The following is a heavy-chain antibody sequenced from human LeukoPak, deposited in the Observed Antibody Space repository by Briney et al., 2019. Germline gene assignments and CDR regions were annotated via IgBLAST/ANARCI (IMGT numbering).Heavy chain of an antibody. CDR2: ISAYNGNT. Sequence: ASVKVSCKASGYTFTSYGISWVRQAPGQGLEWMGWISAYNGNTNYAQKLQGRVTMTTDTSTSTAYMELRSLRSEDTAVYYCARDRGYSSRDFGMDVWGQGTTVTVSS. CDR1: GYTFTSYG. D-gene: IGHD6-13*01. V-gene: IGHV1-18*04. J-gene: IGHJ6*02. CDR3: ARDRGYSSRDFGMDV.